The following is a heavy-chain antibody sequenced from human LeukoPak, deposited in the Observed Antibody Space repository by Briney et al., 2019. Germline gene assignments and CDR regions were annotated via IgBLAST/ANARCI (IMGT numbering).Heavy chain of an antibody. CDR3: ARDLEAGTPYWFDP. CDR2: IKQDGSEK. Sequence: GGSLRLSCAASGFTFSSYWMSWVRQAPGKGLEWVANIKQDGSEKYYVDSVKGRFTISRDNAKNSLYLQMNSLRAEDTAVYYCARDLEAGTPYWFDPWGQGTLVTVSS. D-gene: IGHD6-13*01. CDR1: GFTFSSYW. V-gene: IGHV3-7*01. J-gene: IGHJ5*02.